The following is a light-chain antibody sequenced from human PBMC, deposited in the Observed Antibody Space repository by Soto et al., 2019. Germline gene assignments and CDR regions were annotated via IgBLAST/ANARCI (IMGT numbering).Light chain of an antibody. CDR1: QSISSW. J-gene: IGKJ1*01. CDR3: QQYQIDWT. Sequence: DIQLTQSPSFLSGSVGDRVTITCRASQSISSWLAWYQQKPGKAPKLLIYKASTLKSGVPSRFSGSGSGTEFTLTISSLQPDDFATYYCQQYQIDWTFGQGTKMDIK. V-gene: IGKV1-5*03. CDR2: KAS.